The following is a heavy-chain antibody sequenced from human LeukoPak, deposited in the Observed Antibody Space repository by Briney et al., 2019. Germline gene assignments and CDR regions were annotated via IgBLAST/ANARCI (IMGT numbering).Heavy chain of an antibody. D-gene: IGHD6-19*01. CDR1: GGSISSSSYY. CDR3: ARTMRRYSSGWAPPRLNDAFDI. V-gene: IGHV4-39*07. Sequence: TLETLSLTCTVSGGSISSSSYYWGWIRQPPGKGLEWIGSIYYSGSTYYNPSLKSRVTISVDTSKNQFSLKLSSVTAADTAVYYCARTMRRYSSGWAPPRLNDAFDIWGQGTMVTVSS. J-gene: IGHJ3*02. CDR2: IYYSGST.